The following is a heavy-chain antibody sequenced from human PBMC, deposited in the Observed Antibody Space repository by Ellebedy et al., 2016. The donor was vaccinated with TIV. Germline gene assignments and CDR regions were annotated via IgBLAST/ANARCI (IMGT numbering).Heavy chain of an antibody. CDR2: MSYDGSEK. V-gene: IGHV3-30*04. J-gene: IGHJ4*02. CDR1: GFTFGSYD. CDR3: ARVFESYSLDY. Sequence: GESLKISCAASGFTFGSYDMHWVRQAPGTGLEWGGMMSYDGSEKYYADSVKGRFTISRDNSKETLFLQRSSLTTEDTAVYYCARVFESYSLDYWGQGTLVTVSS. D-gene: IGHD2-15*01.